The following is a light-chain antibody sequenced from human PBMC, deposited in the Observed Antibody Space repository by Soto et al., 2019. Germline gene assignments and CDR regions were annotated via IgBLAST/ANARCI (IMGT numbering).Light chain of an antibody. Sequence: DIQITQSPSSLSLSVLDRFTITCRASQSISTWLAWYQQKPGKAPKSLIYATSNLQSGVPSRFSGSGFGTEFTLTISSLQPEDFATYYCQQYNTYPITFGQGTRLEIK. CDR2: ATS. J-gene: IGKJ5*01. CDR3: QQYNTYPIT. V-gene: IGKV1D-16*01. CDR1: QSISTW.